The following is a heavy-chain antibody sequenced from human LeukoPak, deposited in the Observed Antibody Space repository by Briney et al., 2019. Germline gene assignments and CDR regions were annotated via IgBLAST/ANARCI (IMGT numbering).Heavy chain of an antibody. CDR2: IYSGGST. Sequence: GGSLRLSCAASGFTVSSNYMSWVRQAPGKGLEWVSVIYSGGSTYYADSVKGRFTISRDNAKNSLYLQMNSLRAEDTAVYYCARDYGVVVVAAISFDYWGQGTLVTVSS. V-gene: IGHV3-53*01. CDR1: GFTVSSNY. D-gene: IGHD2-15*01. J-gene: IGHJ4*02. CDR3: ARDYGVVVVAAISFDY.